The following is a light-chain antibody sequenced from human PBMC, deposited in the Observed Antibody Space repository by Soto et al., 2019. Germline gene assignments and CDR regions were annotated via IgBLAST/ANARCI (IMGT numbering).Light chain of an antibody. CDR1: QRISSY. V-gene: IGKV1-12*01. CDR2: AAS. Sequence: DIQMTQSPSSLSASVGDRVAITCRASQRISSYLNWYQQKPGKAPKLLIYAASTLQSGVPSRFSGSGSGTDFALTISSLQPEDFATYYCQQANSFLPLTFGGGTKVDIK. CDR3: QQANSFLPLT. J-gene: IGKJ4*01.